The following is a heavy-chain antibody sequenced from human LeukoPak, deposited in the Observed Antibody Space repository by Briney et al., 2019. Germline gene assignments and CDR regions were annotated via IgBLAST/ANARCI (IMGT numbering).Heavy chain of an antibody. Sequence: PGGSLRLSCAAPGFTFSIHAMSWVRQAPGEGLQWVSVISGGGRTTEYADSVKGRFTVSRDNSVNTLSLHMDSMRVEDTAIYYCAKNVVFTRYFDSWGQGTLVTVSS. V-gene: IGHV3-23*01. D-gene: IGHD2-21*01. CDR1: GFTFSIHA. CDR3: AKNVVFTRYFDS. J-gene: IGHJ4*02. CDR2: ISGGGRTT.